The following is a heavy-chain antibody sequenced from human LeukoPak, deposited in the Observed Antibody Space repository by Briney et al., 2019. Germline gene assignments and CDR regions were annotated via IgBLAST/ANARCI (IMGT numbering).Heavy chain of an antibody. Sequence: GASVKVSCKASGYTFTNYDINWVRQATGQGLKWMGWMNPNSGNKGYAQKFQGRVTMTRNTSISTAYMELSSLRSEDTAVYYCARQWGTVTTAYYYGLDVWGQGTTVTVSS. J-gene: IGHJ6*02. D-gene: IGHD4-17*01. CDR3: ARQWGTVTTAYYYGLDV. CDR1: GYTFTNYD. V-gene: IGHV1-8*01. CDR2: MNPNSGNK.